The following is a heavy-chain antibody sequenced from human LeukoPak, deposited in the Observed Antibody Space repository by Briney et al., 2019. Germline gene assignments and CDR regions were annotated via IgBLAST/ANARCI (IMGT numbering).Heavy chain of an antibody. V-gene: IGHV3-48*03. CDR2: MSSSGNSK. D-gene: IGHD5-24*01. J-gene: IGHJ4*02. Sequence: GGSLRLSCAASGFTLSSYEMNWVRQAPGKGLEWVSYMSSSGNSKHYADSVKGRFTISRDNAKNSLYLQMNSLRAEDTAVYYCAGEMATTSLDALDYWGQGTLVTVSS. CDR1: GFTLSSYE. CDR3: AGEMATTSLDALDY.